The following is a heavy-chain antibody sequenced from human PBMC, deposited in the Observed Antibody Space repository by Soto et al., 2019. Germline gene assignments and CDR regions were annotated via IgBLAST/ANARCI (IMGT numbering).Heavy chain of an antibody. CDR1: GYTFSSYG. D-gene: IGHD3-22*01. CDR3: ARRGYFDSSGYLAY. Sequence: QVQLVQSGADVKKPGASVKVSCKASGYTFSSYGISWVRHAPGQGLEWMGWIRGDNSKTNYAQKFQGRVTLTTDTSTSTADMEVRSLRSDDTAVYYCARRGYFDSSGYLAYWGQGTLVTVSS. V-gene: IGHV1-18*04. CDR2: IRGDNSKT. J-gene: IGHJ4*02.